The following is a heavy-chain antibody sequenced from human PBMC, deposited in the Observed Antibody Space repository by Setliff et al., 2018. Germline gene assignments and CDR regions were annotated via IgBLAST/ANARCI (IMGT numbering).Heavy chain of an antibody. J-gene: IGHJ4*02. CDR2: IYTSGGT. Sequence: SETLSLTCNVSGDSMNDNHWTWIRQPPGKGLEWIGYIYTSGGTNYNPSPKSRVTISVDMSKNQFSLKLSSVIAADTAVYYCARGVSSVSWTPRYWGRGILVTVSS. V-gene: IGHV4-4*08. CDR3: ARGVSSVSWTPRY. D-gene: IGHD6-19*01. CDR1: GDSMNDNH.